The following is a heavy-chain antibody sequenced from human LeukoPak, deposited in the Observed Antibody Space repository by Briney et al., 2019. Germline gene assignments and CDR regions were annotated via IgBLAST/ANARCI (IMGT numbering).Heavy chain of an antibody. Sequence: ASVKVSCKASGYTFNSYDIHWVRQATGQGPEWMGWMNPNSGGTNYAQKFQGRVTMTRDTSISTAYMELSRLKSDDTAVYYCATIYDFWSGYYKDWFDPWGQGTLVTVSS. CDR1: GYTFNSYD. J-gene: IGHJ5*02. V-gene: IGHV1-2*02. D-gene: IGHD3-3*01. CDR2: MNPNSGGT. CDR3: ATIYDFWSGYYKDWFDP.